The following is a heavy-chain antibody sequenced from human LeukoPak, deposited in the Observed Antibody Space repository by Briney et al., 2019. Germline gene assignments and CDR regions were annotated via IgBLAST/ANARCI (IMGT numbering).Heavy chain of an antibody. CDR3: ARGNMGGAFDI. CDR1: GGTFISYA. V-gene: IGHV1-69*13. Sequence: ASVTVSCKASGGTFISYAISWVRQAPGQGLEWMGGIIPIFGTANYAQKFQGRVTITADESTSTAYMELSSLRYEDTAVYYCARGNMGGAFDIWGQGTMVTVSS. J-gene: IGHJ3*02. CDR2: IIPIFGTA. D-gene: IGHD3-16*01.